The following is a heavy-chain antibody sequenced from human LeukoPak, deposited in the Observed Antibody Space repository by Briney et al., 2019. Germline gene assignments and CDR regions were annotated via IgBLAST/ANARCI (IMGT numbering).Heavy chain of an antibody. CDR1: GFTFNNYA. V-gene: IGHV3-23*01. J-gene: IGHJ4*02. D-gene: IGHD3-22*01. CDR2: ITGGGGTT. Sequence: PGGSLRLSCAASGFTFNNYAMTWVRQAPGKGLEWVSGITGGGGTTYYADSVRGRFTISRDNSKNTLNLQMNSLRAEDTAVYYCAKRDVSDSSGYFPLFAHWGQGTLVTVSS. CDR3: AKRDVSDSSGYFPLFAH.